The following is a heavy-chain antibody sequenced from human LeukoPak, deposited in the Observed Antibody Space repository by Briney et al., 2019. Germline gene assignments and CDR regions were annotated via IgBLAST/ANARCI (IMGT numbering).Heavy chain of an antibody. CDR3: ARGRESLAAASYYGMDV. CDR2: INPSGGSA. Sequence: GASVKVSCTASGYTFTSYFMHWVRQAPGQGLEWMGIINPSGGSASYAQKFQGRVTMTRDTSISTAYMELSRLRSDDTAVYYCARGRESLAAASYYGMDVWGQGTTVTVSS. J-gene: IGHJ6*02. CDR1: GYTFTSYF. D-gene: IGHD6-13*01. V-gene: IGHV1-46*01.